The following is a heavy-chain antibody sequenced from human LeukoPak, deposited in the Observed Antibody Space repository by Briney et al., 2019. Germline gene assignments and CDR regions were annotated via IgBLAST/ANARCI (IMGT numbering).Heavy chain of an antibody. V-gene: IGHV3-30*04. CDR1: GFTFSSYA. J-gene: IGHJ3*02. Sequence: GGSLRLSCAASGFTFSSYAMHWVRQAPGKGLEWVAVISYDGSNKYYADSVKGRFTISRDNSKNTLYLQMNSLRAEDTAVYYCARELVVITWDAFDIWGQGTMVTVSS. CDR2: ISYDGSNK. CDR3: ARELVVITWDAFDI. D-gene: IGHD3-22*01.